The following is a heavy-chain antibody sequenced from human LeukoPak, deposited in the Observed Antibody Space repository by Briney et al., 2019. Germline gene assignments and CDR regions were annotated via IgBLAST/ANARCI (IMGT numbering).Heavy chain of an antibody. CDR1: GFTFSDYY. CDR3: ARVGDYWSSTSCYAFDY. V-gene: IGHV3-11*06. J-gene: IGHJ4*02. CDR2: ISSSSSYT. Sequence: GGSLRLSCAASGFTFSDYYMSWVRQAPGKGLEWVSYISSSSSYTNYADSVKGRFTISRDNAKNSLYLQMNSLRAEDTAVYYCARVGDYWSSTSCYAFDYWGQGTLVTVSS. D-gene: IGHD2-2*01.